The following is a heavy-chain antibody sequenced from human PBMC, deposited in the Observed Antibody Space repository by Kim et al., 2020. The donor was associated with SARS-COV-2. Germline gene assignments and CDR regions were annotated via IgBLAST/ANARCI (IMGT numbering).Heavy chain of an antibody. V-gene: IGHV3-30*01. Sequence: DSVKGRFTISGDNSKSTLYLQMNSLRAEDTAVYYCARSVEMATNDAFDIWGQGTMVTVSS. D-gene: IGHD2-2*01. CDR3: ARSVEMATNDAFDI. J-gene: IGHJ3*02.